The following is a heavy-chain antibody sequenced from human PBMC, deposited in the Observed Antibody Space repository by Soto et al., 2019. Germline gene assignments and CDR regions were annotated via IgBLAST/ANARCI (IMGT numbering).Heavy chain of an antibody. Sequence: LSLTCTVSGASPSSGSYYWSWIRQPPGKGLEWIGYFYYTGTTKYNPSLESRVTISADTSKNQFSLNLTSVTAADTAVYYCARISYWVKDYWGQGALVTVPQ. CDR2: FYYTGTT. J-gene: IGHJ4*02. CDR1: GASPSSGSYY. D-gene: IGHD2-8*02. V-gene: IGHV4-61*01. CDR3: ARISYWVKDY.